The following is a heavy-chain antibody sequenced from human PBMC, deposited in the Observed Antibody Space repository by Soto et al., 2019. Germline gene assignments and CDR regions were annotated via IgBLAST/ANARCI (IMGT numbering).Heavy chain of an antibody. CDR2: ISWNGGSI. D-gene: IGHD3-10*01. Sequence: EVQLVESGGGLVQPGRSLRLSCAASGFTFDDYAMHWVRQAPGKGLEWVSGISWNGGSIGYADSVKGRFTISRDNAKNSLYLQMNSLRAEDTALYDCAKRLKVRDTNDSAFDIWGQGTMVTVSS. V-gene: IGHV3-9*01. CDR1: GFTFDDYA. J-gene: IGHJ3*02. CDR3: AKRLKVRDTNDSAFDI.